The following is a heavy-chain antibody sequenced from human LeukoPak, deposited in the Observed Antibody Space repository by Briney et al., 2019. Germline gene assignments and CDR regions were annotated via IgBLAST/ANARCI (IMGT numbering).Heavy chain of an antibody. Sequence: ASVKVSCKASGGTFSSYAISWVRQAPGQGLEWMGGIIPIFGTANYAQKFQGRVTITADESTSTAYMELSSLRSEDTAVYYCARGAPHRAFVDIVVVPAHYMDVWGKGTTVTVSS. D-gene: IGHD2-2*01. CDR3: ARGAPHRAFVDIVVVPAHYMDV. CDR2: IIPIFGTA. V-gene: IGHV1-69*13. CDR1: GGTFSSYA. J-gene: IGHJ6*03.